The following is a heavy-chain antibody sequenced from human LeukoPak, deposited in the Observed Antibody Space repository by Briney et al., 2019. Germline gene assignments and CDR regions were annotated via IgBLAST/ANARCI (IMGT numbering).Heavy chain of an antibody. CDR1: GYTFTGYY. V-gene: IGHV1-2*02. J-gene: IGHJ4*02. Sequence: AASVKVSCKASGYTFTGYYMHWVRQAPGQGLGWMGWINPNSGGTNYAQKFQGRATMTRDTSISTAYMELSRLRSDDTAVYYCARVLWFGELRDYWGQGTLVTVSS. D-gene: IGHD3-10*01. CDR3: ARVLWFGELRDY. CDR2: INPNSGGT.